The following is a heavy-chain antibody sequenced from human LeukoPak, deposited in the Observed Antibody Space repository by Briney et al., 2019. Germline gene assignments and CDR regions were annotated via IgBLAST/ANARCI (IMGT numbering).Heavy chain of an antibody. CDR1: GFTFSSYW. CDR2: INSDGSST. Sequence: GGSLRLSCAASGFTFSSYWMHWVRQAPGEGLVWVSRINSDGSSTNYADSVKGRFTISRDNAKNTLYLQMNTLEAEDTAVYFCARDGDSSSSECDYWGQGTLVTVSS. CDR3: ARDGDSSSSECDY. D-gene: IGHD6-6*01. J-gene: IGHJ4*02. V-gene: IGHV3-74*01.